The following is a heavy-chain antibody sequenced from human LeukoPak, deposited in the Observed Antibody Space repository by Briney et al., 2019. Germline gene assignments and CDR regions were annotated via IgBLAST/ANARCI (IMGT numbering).Heavy chain of an antibody. CDR2: ISGYNEKT. D-gene: IGHD6-19*01. CDR3: ARDPGSFLSGSGWLNWFEP. Sequence: GASVKVSCKASGYTFTRYGINWVRQAPGQGLEWMGWISGYNEKTNYAQKFQGRVTMTTDTSTSTAYMELRRLRSDDTAVYYRARDPGSFLSGSGWLNWFEPWGQGTLVTVSS. J-gene: IGHJ5*02. CDR1: GYTFTRYG. V-gene: IGHV1-18*01.